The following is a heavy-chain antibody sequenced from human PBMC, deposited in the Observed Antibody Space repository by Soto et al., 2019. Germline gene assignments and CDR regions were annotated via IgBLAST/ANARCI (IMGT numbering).Heavy chain of an antibody. J-gene: IGHJ5*02. Sequence: ASVKVSCKASGYTFTGYYMHWVRQAPGQGIEWMGWINPNIGGTNYAQKFQGRVTMTRDTSISTAYMELSRLRSDDTAVYYCARALAYCSSTSCPWGQGTLVTVSS. CDR1: GYTFTGYY. CDR2: INPNIGGT. V-gene: IGHV1-2*02. D-gene: IGHD2-2*01. CDR3: ARALAYCSSTSCP.